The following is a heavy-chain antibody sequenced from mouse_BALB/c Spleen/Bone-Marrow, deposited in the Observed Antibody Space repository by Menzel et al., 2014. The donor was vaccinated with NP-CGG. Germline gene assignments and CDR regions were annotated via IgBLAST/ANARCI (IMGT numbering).Heavy chain of an antibody. CDR1: GFNIKDTY. Sequence: EVQLQQSGAELVKPGASVKLSCTASGFNIKDTYMHWVKQRPEQGLEWIGRIDPANGNTKYDPKFQSKATITADTSSNTAYLQLSSLTSEDTAVYYCARIYYYGRGYFDYWGQGTTLTVSS. J-gene: IGHJ2*01. V-gene: IGHV14-3*02. CDR3: ARIYYYGRGYFDY. CDR2: IDPANGNT. D-gene: IGHD1-1*01.